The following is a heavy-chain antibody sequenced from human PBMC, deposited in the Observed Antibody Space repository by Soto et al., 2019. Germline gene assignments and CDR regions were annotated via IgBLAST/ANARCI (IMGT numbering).Heavy chain of an antibody. V-gene: IGHV4-39*01. D-gene: IGHD3-9*01. Sequence: SETLSLTCTVSGGSISSSSYYWGWIRQPPGKGLEWIGSIYYSGSTYYNPSLKSRVTISVDTSKNQFSLKLSSVTAADTAVYYCARQQPIRHFDWFDPWGQGTLVTVSS. J-gene: IGHJ5*02. CDR2: IYYSGST. CDR3: ARQQPIRHFDWFDP. CDR1: GGSISSSSYY.